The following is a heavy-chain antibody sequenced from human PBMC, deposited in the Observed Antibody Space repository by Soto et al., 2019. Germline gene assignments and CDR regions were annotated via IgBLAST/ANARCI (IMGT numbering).Heavy chain of an antibody. Sequence: ASVKVSCKVSGYTLTELSMHWVRQAPGKGLEWMGGFDPEDGETIYAQKFQGRVTMTEDTSTDTAYMELSSLRSEDTAVYYCATRSGELSLLGDAFDIWGQGTMVTVSS. D-gene: IGHD3-16*02. CDR3: ATRSGELSLLGDAFDI. CDR1: GYTLTELS. V-gene: IGHV1-24*01. CDR2: FDPEDGET. J-gene: IGHJ3*02.